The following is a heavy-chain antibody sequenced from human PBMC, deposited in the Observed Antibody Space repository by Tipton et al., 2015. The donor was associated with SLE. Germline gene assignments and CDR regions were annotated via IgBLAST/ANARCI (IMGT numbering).Heavy chain of an antibody. CDR1: GFTFDDYT. V-gene: IGHV3-43*01. CDR2: ISWEGITA. Sequence: GSLRLSCAASGFTFDDYTMHWVRQAPGKGLAGVSVISWEGITAFYADSVKGRFTISKDNQKSSLHLQMNSLRSEDTALYYCAKGGGSGDYTNAFDFWGQGTMVIVSS. J-gene: IGHJ3*01. D-gene: IGHD4-17*01. CDR3: AKGGGSGDYTNAFDF.